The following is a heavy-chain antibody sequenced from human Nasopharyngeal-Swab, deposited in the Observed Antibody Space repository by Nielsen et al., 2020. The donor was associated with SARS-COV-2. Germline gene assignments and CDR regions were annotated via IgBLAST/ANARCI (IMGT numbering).Heavy chain of an antibody. CDR1: GYTFTSYY. V-gene: IGHV1-46*01. D-gene: IGHD4-17*01. CDR2: INPSGGST. CDR3: ARDSQNLRCWDY. Sequence: ASVKVSCKASGYTFTSYYMHWVRQAPGQGLEWMGIINPSGGSTSYAQKFQGRVTMTRDTSTSTVYMELSSLRFEDTAVYYCARDSQNLRCWDYWGQGTLVTVSS. J-gene: IGHJ4*02.